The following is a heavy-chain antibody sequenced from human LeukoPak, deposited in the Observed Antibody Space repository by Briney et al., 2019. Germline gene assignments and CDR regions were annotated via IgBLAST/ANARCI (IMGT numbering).Heavy chain of an antibody. CDR1: GGSISSYY. D-gene: IGHD3-10*01. CDR2: IYYSGST. J-gene: IGHJ4*02. Sequence: SETLSLTCTVSGGSISSYYWSWIRQRPGKGLEWIAYIYYSGSTNYNPSLKSRVTISVDTSKNQFSLKLSSVTAADTAVYYCAREGSMVRGVSFDYWGQGTLVTVSS. CDR3: AREGSMVRGVSFDY. V-gene: IGHV4-59*01.